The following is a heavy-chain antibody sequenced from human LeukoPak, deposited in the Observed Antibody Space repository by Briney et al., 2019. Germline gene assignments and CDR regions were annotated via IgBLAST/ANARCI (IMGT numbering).Heavy chain of an antibody. V-gene: IGHV4-31*03. CDR2: IYYSGST. D-gene: IGHD4-17*01. J-gene: IGHJ6*02. Sequence: SETLSLTCTVSGGSISSGGYYWSWIRQHPGKGLEWIGYIYYSGSTYYNPSLKSRVTISVDTSKNQFSLKLSSVTAADTAVYYCARDLIHVGDYELAYYYYGMDVWGQGTTVTVSS. CDR3: ARDLIHVGDYELAYYYYGMDV. CDR1: GGSISSGGYY.